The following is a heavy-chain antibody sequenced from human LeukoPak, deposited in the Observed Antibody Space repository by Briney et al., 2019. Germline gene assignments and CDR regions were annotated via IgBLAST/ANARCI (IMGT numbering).Heavy chain of an antibody. D-gene: IGHD3-16*01. Sequence: SETLSLTCAVYGGSFSGYYWSWIRQPPGKGLEWIGEINHSGSTNYNPSLKSRVTISVDTSKNQFSLKLSSVTAADTAVYYCARVRFWDFYCYYGMDVWGQGTTVAVSS. CDR2: INHSGST. V-gene: IGHV4-34*01. CDR1: GGSFSGYY. CDR3: ARVRFWDFYCYYGMDV. J-gene: IGHJ6*02.